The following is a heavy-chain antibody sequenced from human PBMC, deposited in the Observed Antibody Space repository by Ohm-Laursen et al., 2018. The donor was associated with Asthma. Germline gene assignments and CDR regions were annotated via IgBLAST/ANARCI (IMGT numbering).Heavy chain of an antibody. CDR3: ARVLDDSSGYGFDF. Sequence: SDTLSLTCTVSGDSIIRGDYYWSWIRQPPGKGLEWIGYIYHSGTTYYKSSLQSRVTISVDTSKNQFSLRLRSVTAADTAVYYCARVLDDSSGYGFDFWGPGSLVTVSS. D-gene: IGHD3-22*01. CDR2: IYHSGTT. CDR1: GDSIIRGDYY. V-gene: IGHV4-30-4*02. J-gene: IGHJ4*02.